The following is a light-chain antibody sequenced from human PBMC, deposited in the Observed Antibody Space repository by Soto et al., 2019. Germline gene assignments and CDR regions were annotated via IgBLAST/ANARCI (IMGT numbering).Light chain of an antibody. CDR1: SSDVGGYNY. J-gene: IGLJ2*01. Sequence: QSALTQPASGSGSLGQSITISCTGTSSDVGGYNYVSWYQQHPGKAPKLMIYEVTKRPSGVPDRFSGSKSGSTASLTVSGLQAEDDSDYYFSSYAGSHNVVFGGGTKLTVL. V-gene: IGLV2-8*01. CDR3: SSYAGSHNVV. CDR2: EVT.